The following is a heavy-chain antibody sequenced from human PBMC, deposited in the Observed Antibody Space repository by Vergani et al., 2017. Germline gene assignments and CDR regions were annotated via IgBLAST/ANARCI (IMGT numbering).Heavy chain of an antibody. V-gene: IGHV3-30*02. J-gene: IGHJ4*02. CDR1: GFNFRSYG. D-gene: IGHD6-19*01. CDR3: ATRAVSGWYLFDH. Sequence: QVQLVESGGGVVQPGGSLRLSCAASGFNFRSYGMHWVRQAPGKGLEWVAFIRYDGSTTYYADSVKGRFTISSDKSKSTLFLQMNSLRTEDTAVYYCATRAVSGWYLFDHWGQGTLVTVSS. CDR2: IRYDGSTT.